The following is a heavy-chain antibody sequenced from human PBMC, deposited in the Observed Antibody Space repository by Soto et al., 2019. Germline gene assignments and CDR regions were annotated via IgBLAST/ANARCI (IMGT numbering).Heavy chain of an antibody. Sequence: QVQLVESGGGVVQPGRSLRLSCAASGFTFSSYGMHWVRQAPGKGLEWVAVIWYDGSNKYYADSVKGRFTISRDNSKNTLYLQMNSLRAEDTAVYYCARDSGSSLSFDYWGQGTLVTVSS. J-gene: IGHJ4*02. D-gene: IGHD6-6*01. CDR2: IWYDGSNK. CDR3: ARDSGSSLSFDY. CDR1: GFTFSSYG. V-gene: IGHV3-33*01.